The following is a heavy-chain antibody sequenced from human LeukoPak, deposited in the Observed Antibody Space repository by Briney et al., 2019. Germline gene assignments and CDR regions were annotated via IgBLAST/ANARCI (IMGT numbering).Heavy chain of an antibody. CDR2: ISFDAEGD. J-gene: IGHJ6*03. Sequence: GGSLRLSCVTSGFTFSHYGMHWVRQLPGKGLEWVAAISFDAEGDYHVDSVKGRFTISRDNSKNTLYLQMNSLRVEGTAVYYCAKDGGNWYDSEGNYLMRSYMDVWGKGTTVTVSS. V-gene: IGHV3-30*18. CDR3: AKDGGNWYDSEGNYLMRSYMDV. CDR1: GFTFSHYG. D-gene: IGHD3-16*01.